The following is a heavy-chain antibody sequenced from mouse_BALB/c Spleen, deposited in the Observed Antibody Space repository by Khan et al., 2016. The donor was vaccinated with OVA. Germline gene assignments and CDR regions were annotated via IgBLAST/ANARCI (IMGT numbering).Heavy chain of an antibody. CDR2: ITYSGST. V-gene: IGHV3-2*02. Sequence: EVQLQESGPGLVKPSQSLSLTCTVTGYSITSAYACNWIRQLPGGQLEWMGYITYSGSTNYNPSFKSRISITPDTSKNTSYLQLNSVTTEDTATXYCARGLGYFDYWGQGTTLTVSS. D-gene: IGHD3-3*01. J-gene: IGHJ2*01. CDR3: ARGLGYFDY. CDR1: GYSITSAYA.